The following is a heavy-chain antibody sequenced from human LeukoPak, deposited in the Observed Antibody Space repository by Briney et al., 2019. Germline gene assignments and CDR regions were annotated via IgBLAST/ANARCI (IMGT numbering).Heavy chain of an antibody. CDR3: AGGGDDTDFWSGYSFDY. CDR1: GYTFTSYY. Sequence: GASVKVSCKASGYTFTSYYIHWVRQAPGQGLEWMGGIIPIFGTANYAQKFQGRVTITADESTSTAYMELSSLRSEDTAVYYCAGGGDDTDFWSGYSFDYWGQGTLVTVSS. V-gene: IGHV1-69*13. D-gene: IGHD3-3*01. CDR2: IIPIFGTA. J-gene: IGHJ4*02.